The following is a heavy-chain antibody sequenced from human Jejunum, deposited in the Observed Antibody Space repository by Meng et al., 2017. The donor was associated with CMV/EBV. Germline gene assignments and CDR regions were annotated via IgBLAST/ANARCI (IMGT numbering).Heavy chain of an antibody. Sequence: HVELLQAGDEVKKPGASVKVSCKASGYTFTSYGISWVRQAPGQGLEWMGWISAYNGNTNYAQTLQGRVTMTTDTSTSTAYMELGSLRSDDTAVYYCARVEVGITSGDYWGQGTLVTVSS. CDR3: ARVEVGITSGDY. J-gene: IGHJ4*02. V-gene: IGHV1-18*01. D-gene: IGHD1-26*01. CDR1: GYTFTSYG. CDR2: ISAYNGNT.